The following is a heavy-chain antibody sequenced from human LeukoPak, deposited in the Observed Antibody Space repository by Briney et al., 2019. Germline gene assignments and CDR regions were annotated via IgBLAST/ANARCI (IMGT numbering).Heavy chain of an antibody. CDR1: DFTVSSNS. CDR2: TYSSGST. V-gene: IGHV3-53*01. Sequence: GGSLRLSCAASDFTVSSNSMSWVRQAPGKGLEWVSVTYSSGSTHYADSVKGRFTISRDSSKNTLYLQMNGLRAEDTAVYYCATESYGATWGQGTLVTVSS. D-gene: IGHD1-26*01. J-gene: IGHJ4*02. CDR3: ATESYGAT.